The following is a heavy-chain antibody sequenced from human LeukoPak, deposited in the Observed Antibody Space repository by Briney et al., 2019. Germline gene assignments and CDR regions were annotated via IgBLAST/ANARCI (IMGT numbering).Heavy chain of an antibody. CDR3: AGRYFDVLTGGREGFDY. CDR2: ISYDGSNK. Sequence: PGRSLRLSCAASGFTFSSYGMHWVRQAPGKGLEWVAVISYDGSNKYYADSVKGRFTISRDNSKNTLYLQMNSLRAEDTAVYYCAGRYFDVLTGGREGFDYWGQGTLVTVSS. D-gene: IGHD3-9*01. V-gene: IGHV3-30*03. CDR1: GFTFSSYG. J-gene: IGHJ4*02.